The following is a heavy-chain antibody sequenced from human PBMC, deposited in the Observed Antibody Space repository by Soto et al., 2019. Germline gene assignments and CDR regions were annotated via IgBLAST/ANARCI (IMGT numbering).Heavy chain of an antibody. V-gene: IGHV3-66*01. Sequence: TGGSLRLSCAASGFTVSSNYMSWVRQAPGKGLEWVSVIYSGGSTYYADSVKGRFTISRDNSKNTLYLQMNSLRAEDTAVYYCGRDLGYCSGGSCSGSLGYWGQGTLVPVSS. CDR2: IYSGGST. CDR3: GRDLGYCSGGSCSGSLGY. D-gene: IGHD2-15*01. CDR1: GFTVSSNY. J-gene: IGHJ4*02.